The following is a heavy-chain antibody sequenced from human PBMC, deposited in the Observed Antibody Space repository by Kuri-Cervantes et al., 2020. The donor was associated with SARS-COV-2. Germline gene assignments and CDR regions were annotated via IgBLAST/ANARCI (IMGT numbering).Heavy chain of an antibody. J-gene: IGHJ4*02. Sequence: GGSLRLSCAASGFTFSSYAMHWVRQSQGKWLEWVAVITYDGSNKYYADSVKGRFTISRDKSKNTLYLQMNSLRAEDTAVYYCASEDNIIDYWGQGTLVTVSS. V-gene: IGHV3-30-3*01. D-gene: IGHD2/OR15-2a*01. CDR3: ASEDNIIDY. CDR2: ITYDGSNK. CDR1: GFTFSSYA.